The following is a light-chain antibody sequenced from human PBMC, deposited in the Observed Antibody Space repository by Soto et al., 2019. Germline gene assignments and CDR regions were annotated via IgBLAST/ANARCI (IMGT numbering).Light chain of an antibody. Sequence: QSALTQPASVSGSPGQSITISCTGTSSDVGGYNYVSWYQQHPGKAPKLMIYEVSNRPSGVSNRFSGSNSGNTASLTISGLQAEDEAEYYCSSYSSSNALVLGGGTKLTVL. V-gene: IGLV2-14*01. CDR1: SSDVGGYNY. J-gene: IGLJ3*02. CDR2: EVS. CDR3: SSYSSSNALV.